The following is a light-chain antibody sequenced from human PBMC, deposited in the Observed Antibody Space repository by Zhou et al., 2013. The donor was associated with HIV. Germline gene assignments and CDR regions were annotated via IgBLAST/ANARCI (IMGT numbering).Light chain of an antibody. CDR2: KAS. J-gene: IGKJ1*01. V-gene: IGKV1-5*03. Sequence: DIQMTQSPSTLSASVGDRVTITCRASQSISSWLAWYQQKPGKAPKLLIYKASSLESGVPSRFSGSGSGTEFTLTISDLQPEDVGTYYCQNYRHGTRTFGPGTKVEVK. CDR3: QNYRHGTRT. CDR1: QSISSW.